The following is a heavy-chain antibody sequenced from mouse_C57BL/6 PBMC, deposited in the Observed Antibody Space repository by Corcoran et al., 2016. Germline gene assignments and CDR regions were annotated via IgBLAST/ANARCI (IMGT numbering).Heavy chain of an antibody. CDR2: IYTDTGEP. Sequence: QIQLVQSGPELKKPGATVQIYCKASGYNLTEYPMHWVKQAPGKGFKWMGMIYTDTGEPTYSEEFKGRCAFSLETSASTAYLQINNLKNEDTATVFCVRGTTFAYWGQGTLGTVAA. CDR3: VRGTTFAY. D-gene: IGHD2-13*01. V-gene: IGHV9-1*01. J-gene: IGHJ3*01. CDR1: GYNLTEYP.